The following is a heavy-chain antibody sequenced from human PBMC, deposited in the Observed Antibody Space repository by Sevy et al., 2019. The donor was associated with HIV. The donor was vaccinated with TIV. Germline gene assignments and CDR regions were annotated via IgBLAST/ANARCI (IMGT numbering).Heavy chain of an antibody. CDR3: TTEVGSSSWYDYYFDY. CDR1: GFTFSNAW. CDR2: FKSKTDGGTT. J-gene: IGHJ4*02. D-gene: IGHD6-13*01. Sequence: GGSLRLSCAVSGFTFSNAWMSWVRQAPGKGLEWIGHFKSKTDGGTTDYAAPVKGRFTISRDDSKNTLFLQMNSLKTEDTAVYYCTTEVGSSSWYDYYFDYWGQGTLVTVSS. V-gene: IGHV3-15*01.